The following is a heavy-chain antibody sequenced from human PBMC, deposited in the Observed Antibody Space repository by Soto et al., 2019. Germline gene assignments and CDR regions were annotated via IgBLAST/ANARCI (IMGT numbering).Heavy chain of an antibody. CDR2: IPDDGSYQ. D-gene: IGHD4-17*01. CDR1: GFTFSNYG. CDR3: ARDDDYADNGFDY. Sequence: QVHLVESGGGVVQPGRSLRLSCAVSGFTFSNYGMHWVRQAPGKGLEWVAVIPDDGSYQYYADSVKGRFSISRDNSKNTLYRQMNSLRAEDTALYYCARDDDYADNGFDYWGQGTLVTVSS. J-gene: IGHJ4*02. V-gene: IGHV3-33*01.